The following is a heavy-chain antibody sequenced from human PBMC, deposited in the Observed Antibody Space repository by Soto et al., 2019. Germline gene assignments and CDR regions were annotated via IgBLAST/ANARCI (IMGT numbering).Heavy chain of an antibody. J-gene: IGHJ3*01. CDR3: ARDIGGVTASDAFDV. CDR1: GFTFSHYW. Sequence: EVQLVESGGGLVQPRGSLRLSCAASGFTFSHYWMHWVRQTPGKGLVWISRINSDGSTTSSADSVRGRFSMSRDNAKNSLYLQMNSLRADDTAVYFCARDIGGVTASDAFDVWGHGTMVTVSS. D-gene: IGHD2-21*02. V-gene: IGHV3-74*01. CDR2: INSDGSTT.